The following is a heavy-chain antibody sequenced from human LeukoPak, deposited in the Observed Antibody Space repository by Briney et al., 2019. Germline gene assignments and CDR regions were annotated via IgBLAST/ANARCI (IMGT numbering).Heavy chain of an antibody. CDR2: ISYGGST. Sequence: SETLSLTCTVSGVSISGVGYYWGWIRQPPGKGLEWIGSISYGGSTYYNPSLKSRVFIYVDMSKNQVSLKLSSVTAADTALYYCAGYYYDSSGYFCCGQGTLVTVSS. V-gene: IGHV4-39*01. CDR3: AGYYYDSSGYFC. J-gene: IGHJ4*02. CDR1: GVSISGVGYY. D-gene: IGHD3-22*01.